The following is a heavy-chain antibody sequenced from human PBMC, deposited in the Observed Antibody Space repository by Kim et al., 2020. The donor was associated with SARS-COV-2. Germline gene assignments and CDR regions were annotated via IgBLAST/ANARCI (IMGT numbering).Heavy chain of an antibody. CDR1: GGTFSSYA. J-gene: IGHJ4*02. Sequence: SVKVSCKASGGTFSSYAISWVRQAPGQGLEWMGGIIPIFGTANYAQKLQGRVTITADESTSTAYMELSSLRSEDTAVYYCARGSLLGDGYNYRIGYYFDYWGQGTLVTVSS. CDR2: IIPIFGTA. CDR3: ARGSLLGDGYNYRIGYYFDY. D-gene: IGHD5-12*01. V-gene: IGHV1-69*13.